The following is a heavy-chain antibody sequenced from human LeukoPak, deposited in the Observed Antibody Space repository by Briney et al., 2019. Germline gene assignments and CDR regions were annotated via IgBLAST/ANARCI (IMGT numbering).Heavy chain of an antibody. J-gene: IGHJ6*02. D-gene: IGHD2-2*01. CDR3: ARWSQLQLGAYYYYGMDV. CDR1: GYTFTSYD. CDR2: MNPNSGNT. Sequence: ASVRVSCKASGYTFTSYDINWVRQAPGQGLEWMGWMNPNSGNTGYAQKLQGRVTMTRNTSISTAYMELSSLRSEDTAVYYCARWSQLQLGAYYYYGMDVWGQGTTVTVSS. V-gene: IGHV1-8*01.